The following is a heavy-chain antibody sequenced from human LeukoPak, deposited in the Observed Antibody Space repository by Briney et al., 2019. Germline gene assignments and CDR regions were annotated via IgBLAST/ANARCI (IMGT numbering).Heavy chain of an antibody. CDR3: AREGWTRFDY. D-gene: IGHD2-15*01. CDR1: RFTLSSYW. V-gene: IGHV3-74*01. J-gene: IGHJ4*02. CDR2: INYDGSST. Sequence: PGGSLRLSCAASRFTLSSYWLHWVRQGPGKGLVWVSRINYDGSSTTYADSLKGRFTISRDNSKNTLYLQMNSLRAEDTAVYYCAREGWTRFDYWGQGTLVTVSS.